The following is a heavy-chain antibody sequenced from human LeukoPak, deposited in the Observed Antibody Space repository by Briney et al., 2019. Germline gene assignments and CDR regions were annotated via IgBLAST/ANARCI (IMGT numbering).Heavy chain of an antibody. J-gene: IGHJ3*02. Sequence: KTSETLSLTCTVSGGSISSYYWSWIRQPPGKGLEWIGYIYYSGSTNYNPSLKSRVTISVDTSRNQFSLKLSSVTAADTAVYYCASQTGIAVAAPPHDAFDIWGQGTMVTVSS. CDR3: ASQTGIAVAAPPHDAFDI. CDR1: GGSISSYY. D-gene: IGHD6-19*01. V-gene: IGHV4-59*01. CDR2: IYYSGST.